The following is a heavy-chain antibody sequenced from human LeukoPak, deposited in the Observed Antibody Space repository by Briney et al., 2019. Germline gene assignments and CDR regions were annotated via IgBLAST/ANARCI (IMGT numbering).Heavy chain of an antibody. Sequence: PSETLSLTCTVSGVSISSYYWNWIRQPPGKGLGWIGYVHYSGTTNYNPSLKSRVTMSVDTSKNQFSLKLSSVTAADTALDYCARRNRDDLWSGYHSDYWGQGTLVTVSS. CDR2: VHYSGTT. CDR1: GVSISSYY. D-gene: IGHD3-3*01. CDR3: ARRNRDDLWSGYHSDY. J-gene: IGHJ4*02. V-gene: IGHV4-59*08.